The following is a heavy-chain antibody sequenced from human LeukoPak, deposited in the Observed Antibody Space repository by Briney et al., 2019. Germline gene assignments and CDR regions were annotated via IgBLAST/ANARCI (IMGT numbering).Heavy chain of an antibody. D-gene: IGHD3-16*01. Sequence: SETLSLTCTVSGGSVRSGSYYWSWIRQSPGKGLEWIAYMYHGGIINYNPSLKSRATISIDVSKNLISLTLRSVTAADTAVYYCARDRWESWGIKYAFDMWGQGTMVTVSS. CDR1: GGSVRSGSYY. CDR2: MYHGGII. CDR3: ARDRWESWGIKYAFDM. V-gene: IGHV4-61*01. J-gene: IGHJ3*02.